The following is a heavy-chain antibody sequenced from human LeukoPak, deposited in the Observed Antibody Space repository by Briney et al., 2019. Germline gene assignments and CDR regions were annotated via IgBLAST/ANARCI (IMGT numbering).Heavy chain of an antibody. D-gene: IGHD6-19*01. Sequence: QPGGSLRLSCAASGFTFSSYWMSWVRQAPGKGLEWVANIKQDGSEKYYVDSVKGRFTISRDNAKNSLYLQMNSLRAEDTAVYYCAKEDTRSSGWFYYYYYYMDVWGKGTTVTISS. CDR3: AKEDTRSSGWFYYYYYYMDV. CDR1: GFTFSSYW. J-gene: IGHJ6*03. V-gene: IGHV3-7*01. CDR2: IKQDGSEK.